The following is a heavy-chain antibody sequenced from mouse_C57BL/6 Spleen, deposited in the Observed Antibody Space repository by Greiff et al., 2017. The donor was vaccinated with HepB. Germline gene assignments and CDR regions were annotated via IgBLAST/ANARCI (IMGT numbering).Heavy chain of an antibody. D-gene: IGHD1-1*01. CDR2: ISYDGSN. V-gene: IGHV3-6*01. J-gene: IGHJ2*01. Sequence: DVKLVESGPGLVKPSQSLSLTCSVTGYSITSGYYWNWIRQFPGNKLEWMGYISYDGSNNYNPSLKNRISITRDTSKNQFFLKLNSVTTEDTATYYCAREDYGSLYYFDYWGQGTTLTVSS. CDR3: AREDYGSLYYFDY. CDR1: GYSITSGYY.